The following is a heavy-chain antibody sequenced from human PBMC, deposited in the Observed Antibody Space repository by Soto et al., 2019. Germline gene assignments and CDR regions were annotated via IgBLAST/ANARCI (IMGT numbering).Heavy chain of an antibody. CDR3: ARGSHAEGTMISI. D-gene: IGHD3-22*01. J-gene: IGHJ3*02. CDR2: FIPILGIA. CDR1: GGTFSSYT. Sequence: QVQLVQSGAEVKKPGSSVKVSCKASGGTFSSYTISWVRQAPRQGLEWMGRFIPILGIASYAQIFQGRVTITADKSTSTAYVELSSLRSEDTAVYYCARGSHAEGTMISIWGQGTMVTVSS. V-gene: IGHV1-69*02.